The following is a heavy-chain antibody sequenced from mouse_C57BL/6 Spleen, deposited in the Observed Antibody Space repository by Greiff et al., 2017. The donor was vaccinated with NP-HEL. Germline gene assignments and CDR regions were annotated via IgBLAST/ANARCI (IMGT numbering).Heavy chain of an antibody. CDR2: IWSGGST. J-gene: IGHJ2*01. V-gene: IGHV2-2*01. CDR3: ASNYYGSSNYFDY. CDR1: GFSLTSYG. Sequence: QVQLKQSGPGLVQPSQSLSITCTVSGFSLTSYGVHWVRQSPGKGLEWLGVIWSGGSTDYNAAFISRLSISKDNSKSQVFFKMNSLQADDTAIYYCASNYYGSSNYFDYWGQGTTLTVSS. D-gene: IGHD1-1*01.